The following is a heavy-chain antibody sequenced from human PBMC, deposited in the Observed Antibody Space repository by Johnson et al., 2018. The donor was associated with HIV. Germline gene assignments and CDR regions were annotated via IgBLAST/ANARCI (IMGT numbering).Heavy chain of an antibody. J-gene: IGHJ3*02. D-gene: IGHD3-3*01. CDR3: AKQLYDLNYDFWSGYPI. CDR2: ISYDGSNT. CDR1: KFTFNSYT. Sequence: QVQLVESGGGVVQPGRSLRLSCEASKFTFNSYTLHWVRQAPGKGLEWVAVISYDGSNTYYADSVKGRFTISRDNSKNTLHLQMNSLRAEDTAVYYCAKQLYDLNYDFWSGYPIWGQGTMVTVSS. V-gene: IGHV3-30*04.